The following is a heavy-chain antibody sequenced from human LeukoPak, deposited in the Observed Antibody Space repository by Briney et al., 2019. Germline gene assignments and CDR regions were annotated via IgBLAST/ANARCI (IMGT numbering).Heavy chain of an antibody. CDR3: AKHRRSSYGIIDY. Sequence: GGSLRLSCAASGLTFSSYAVSWVRHAPGKGLEWVSAISGSGGSTYYADSVKGQFTISRDNSKNTLYLQMNSLRAENTAVYYCAKHRRSSYGIIDYWGQGTLVTVSS. CDR2: ISGSGGST. D-gene: IGHD1-26*01. V-gene: IGHV3-23*01. CDR1: GLTFSSYA. J-gene: IGHJ4*02.